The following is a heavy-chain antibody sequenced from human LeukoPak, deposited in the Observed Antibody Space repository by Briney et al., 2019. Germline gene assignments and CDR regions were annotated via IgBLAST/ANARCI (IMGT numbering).Heavy chain of an antibody. J-gene: IGHJ4*02. D-gene: IGHD6-19*01. CDR3: AKDRYSSGWSSEYYFDY. Sequence: GGSLRLSCAASGFTFSSYAMSWVRQAPGKGLEWVSAISGSGGSTYYADSVKGRFTISRDNSKNTLYLQMNSLRAEDTAVYYCAKDRYSSGWSSEYYFDYWGQGTLVTVSS. V-gene: IGHV3-23*01. CDR2: ISGSGGST. CDR1: GFTFSSYA.